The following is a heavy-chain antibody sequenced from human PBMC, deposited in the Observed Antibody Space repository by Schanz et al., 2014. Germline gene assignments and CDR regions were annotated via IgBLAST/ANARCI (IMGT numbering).Heavy chain of an antibody. CDR2: ISSGGTTT. CDR3: ARNRGSGGQNWYFDL. Sequence: QVQLVESGGGLVKPGGSLRLSCAASGFIFSDYYMAWIRQAPGKGPEYVSYISSGGTTTYHSDSVKGRFTISRDSAENSLYLQMNSLRADDTAVYYCARNRGSGGQNWYFDLWGRGTLXTVSS. D-gene: IGHD1-26*01. J-gene: IGHJ2*01. CDR1: GFIFSDYY. V-gene: IGHV3-11*01.